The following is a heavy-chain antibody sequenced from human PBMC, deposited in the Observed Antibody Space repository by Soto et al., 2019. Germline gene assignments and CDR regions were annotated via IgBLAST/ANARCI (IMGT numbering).Heavy chain of an antibody. CDR1: GGTFGNSA. CDR3: ARDKDRLQLGGNYYYAIDV. CDR2: IIPSFPTP. D-gene: IGHD5-12*01. V-gene: IGHV1-69*12. J-gene: IGHJ6*02. Sequence: QVQLVQSGAEVKKPGSSVTVSCKASGGTFGNSAISWVRQAPGQGLEWMGGIIPSFPTPDYPQKFQERVRITADESTTTAYMELTSLRSDDTAVYYWARDKDRLQLGGNYYYAIDVWGQGTTVTVPS.